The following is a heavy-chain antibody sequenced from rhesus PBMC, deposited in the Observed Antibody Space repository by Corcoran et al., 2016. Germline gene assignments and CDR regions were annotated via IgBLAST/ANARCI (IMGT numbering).Heavy chain of an antibody. Sequence: QVQLRESGPGLVKPSETMSVTCAVSGGSISSSYWRLIRQAPGKGLECIGYIYGSGSITNYNPSLKSRVTLSVDTSKNQCSLKLDAVTAADTAVYYCARVQDTVGHPTYYFDYWGQGVLVTVSS. V-gene: IGHV4-169*01. CDR3: ARVQDTVGHPTYYFDY. J-gene: IGHJ4*01. D-gene: IGHD5-30*01. CDR1: GGSISSSY. CDR2: IYGSGSIT.